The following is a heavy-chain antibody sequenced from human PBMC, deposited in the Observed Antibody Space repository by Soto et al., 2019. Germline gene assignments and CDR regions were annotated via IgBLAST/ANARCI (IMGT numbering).Heavy chain of an antibody. D-gene: IGHD4-17*01. CDR2: INHSGST. CDR3: ARGEPTVTVRRKWWFDP. Sequence: SETLSLTCAVYGGSFSGYYWSWIRQPPGKGLEWIGEINHSGSTNYNPSLKSRVTISVDTSKNQFSLKLSSVTAADTAVYYCARGEPTVTVRRKWWFDPWGQGTLVTVSS. V-gene: IGHV4-34*01. J-gene: IGHJ5*02. CDR1: GGSFSGYY.